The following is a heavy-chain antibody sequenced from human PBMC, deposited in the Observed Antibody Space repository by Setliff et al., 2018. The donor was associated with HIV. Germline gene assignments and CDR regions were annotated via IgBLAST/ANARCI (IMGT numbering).Heavy chain of an antibody. J-gene: IGHJ4*02. CDR3: ARRFEQWLAFDY. D-gene: IGHD6-19*01. Sequence: SETLSLTCAVYGGSFSGYYWSWIRQPPGKGLEWIGEINHSGGTDYHPSLKSRVTISVDTSKNQFSLKLGSVTAADTAVYFCARRFEQWLAFDYWGQGTLVTVSS. CDR1: GGSFSGYY. V-gene: IGHV4-34*01. CDR2: INHSGGT.